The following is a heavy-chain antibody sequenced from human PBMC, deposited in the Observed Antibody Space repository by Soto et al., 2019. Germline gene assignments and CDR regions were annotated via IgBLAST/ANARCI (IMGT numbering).Heavy chain of an antibody. CDR2: IDPSDSYT. CDR1: GYSFTSYW. Sequence: GESLKISCKGSGYSFTSYWISWVRQMPGKGLEWMGRIDPSDSYTNYSPSFQGHVTISADKSISTAYLQWSSLKASDTAMYYCARQGYCSSTSCYYYYYYGMDVWGQGTTVTAP. V-gene: IGHV5-10-1*01. CDR3: ARQGYCSSTSCYYYYYYGMDV. D-gene: IGHD2-2*01. J-gene: IGHJ6*02.